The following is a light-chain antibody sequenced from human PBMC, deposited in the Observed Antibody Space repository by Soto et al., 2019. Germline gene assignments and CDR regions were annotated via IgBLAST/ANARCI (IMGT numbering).Light chain of an antibody. V-gene: IGKV3-20*01. CDR2: GAS. CDR3: QQCGSSPPT. Sequence: EIVVTQAPCTLSLSPGARTTLSGRASQTISRYLAWYQQKPGQGPRLLIYGASSWATGIPDRFSGSGSGTDFTLTISSLEPEDFAMYYCQQCGSSPPTFGGGTKVDI. CDR1: QTISRY. J-gene: IGKJ4*02.